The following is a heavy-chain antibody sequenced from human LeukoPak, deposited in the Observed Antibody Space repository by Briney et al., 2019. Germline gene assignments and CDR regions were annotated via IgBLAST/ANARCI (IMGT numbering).Heavy chain of an antibody. D-gene: IGHD5-24*01. Sequence: PGESLKISCKGSGYSFTSYWIGWVRQMPGKGLEWMGIIYPGDSDTRYSPSFQGQVTISADKSISTAYLQWSSLKASDTAMYYCARRSRRDGYDVFGFDYWGQGTLVTVSS. V-gene: IGHV5-51*01. J-gene: IGHJ4*02. CDR1: GYSFTSYW. CDR3: ARRSRRDGYDVFGFDY. CDR2: IYPGDSDT.